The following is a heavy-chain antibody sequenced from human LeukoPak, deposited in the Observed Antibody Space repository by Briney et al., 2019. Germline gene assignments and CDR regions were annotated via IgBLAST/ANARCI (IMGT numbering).Heavy chain of an antibody. Sequence: GASVKVSCKASGGTFSSYAISWVRQAPGQGLEWMGGIIPIFGTANYAQKFQGRVTITADESTSTAYMELSSLRSEDTAVYYCARDRETWELLLDYWGQGTLVTVSS. CDR2: IIPIFGTA. V-gene: IGHV1-69*13. J-gene: IGHJ4*02. D-gene: IGHD1-26*01. CDR1: GGTFSSYA. CDR3: ARDRETWELLLDY.